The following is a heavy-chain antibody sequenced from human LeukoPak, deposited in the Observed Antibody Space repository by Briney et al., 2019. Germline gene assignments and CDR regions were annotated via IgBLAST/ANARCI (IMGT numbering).Heavy chain of an antibody. CDR2: IYYSGST. V-gene: IGHV4-39*07. CDR1: GGSISSSSYY. J-gene: IGHJ4*02. D-gene: IGHD3-10*01. CDR3: ARYGSGSYYALR. Sequence: SSETLSLTCTVSGGSISSSSYYWGWIRQPPGKGLEWIGNIYYSGSTYYNPSLKSRVTISVDTSKNQFSLKLSSVTAADTAVYYCARYGSGSYYALRWGQGTLVTVSS.